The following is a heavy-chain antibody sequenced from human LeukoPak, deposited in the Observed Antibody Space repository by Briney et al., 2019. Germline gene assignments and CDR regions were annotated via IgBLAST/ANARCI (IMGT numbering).Heavy chain of an antibody. CDR2: IDPSGGST. Sequence: GASVKVSCKASGYTFTRYYMHWVRQAPGQGLEWMGIIDPSGGSTSYAQKFQGGVAMTRDATTSTVYLELSSLRSEDTAVHYCARDFGEMPNYWGQGTLVTVSS. D-gene: IGHD5-24*01. CDR3: ARDFGEMPNY. V-gene: IGHV1-46*01. J-gene: IGHJ4*02. CDR1: GYTFTRYY.